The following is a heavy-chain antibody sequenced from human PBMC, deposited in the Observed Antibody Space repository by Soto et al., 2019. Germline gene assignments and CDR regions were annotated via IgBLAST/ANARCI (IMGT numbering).Heavy chain of an antibody. V-gene: IGHV2-5*02. CDR1: VFSLSTSGRG. J-gene: IGHJ1*01. CDR2: IYWDDDK. CDR3: AQGVAGTEYFQH. Sequence: SGRTLVNPTPTLTLTCTFSVFSLSTSGRGVGWIRQPPGKALEWLALIYWDDDKRYSPSLKSRLTITKDTSKNQVVLTMTNMDPVDTATYYCAQGVAGTEYFQHWGQGTLVTVSS. D-gene: IGHD6-19*01.